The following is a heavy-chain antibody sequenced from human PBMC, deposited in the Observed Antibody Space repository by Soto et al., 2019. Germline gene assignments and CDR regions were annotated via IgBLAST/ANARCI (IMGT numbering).Heavy chain of an antibody. V-gene: IGHV1-8*01. CDR3: ARGAVTYYYYYYMDV. D-gene: IGHD4-17*01. J-gene: IGHJ6*03. CDR2: MNPNSGNT. Sequence: GASVKVSCKASGYTFTSYDINWVRQATGQGLEWMGWMNPNSGNTGYAQKFQGRVTMTRNTSISTAYMELSSLRSEDTAVYYCARGAVTYYYYYYMDVWGKGTTVTVSS. CDR1: GYTFTSYD.